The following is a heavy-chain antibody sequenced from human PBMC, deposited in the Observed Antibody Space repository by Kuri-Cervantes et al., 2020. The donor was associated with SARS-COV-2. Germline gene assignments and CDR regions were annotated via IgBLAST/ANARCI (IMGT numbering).Heavy chain of an antibody. Sequence: SETLSLTCTVSGDSISSHYWSWIRQPPGKGLEWIAYIHYSGISNYNPSLKGRVAISLDTSKNQFSLKLSSVTAADTAVYYCARHVSEDIVVVVAAIGAFDIWGQGTMVTVSS. J-gene: IGHJ3*02. CDR1: GDSISSHY. CDR3: ARHVSEDIVVVVAAIGAFDI. V-gene: IGHV4-59*08. D-gene: IGHD2-15*01. CDR2: IHYSGIS.